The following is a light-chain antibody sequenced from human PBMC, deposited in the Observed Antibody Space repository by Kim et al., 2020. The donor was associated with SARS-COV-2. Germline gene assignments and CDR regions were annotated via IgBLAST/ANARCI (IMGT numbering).Light chain of an antibody. V-gene: IGKV3-15*01. Sequence: EIVMTQSPATLSVSPGERATLSCRASQSVSSNLVWFQQKPGQAPRLLIYGASTRATGIPARFSGSGSGTELTLTISSLQSEDFAVYYCQQYNNWPWTFGQGTKVDIK. J-gene: IGKJ1*01. CDR2: GAS. CDR1: QSVSSN. CDR3: QQYNNWPWT.